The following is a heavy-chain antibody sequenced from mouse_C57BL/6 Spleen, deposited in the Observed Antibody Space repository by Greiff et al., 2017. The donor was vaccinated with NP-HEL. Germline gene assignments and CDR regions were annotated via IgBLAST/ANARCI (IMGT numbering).Heavy chain of an antibody. V-gene: IGHV1-64*01. CDR3: ARSPAYYSLMGY. D-gene: IGHD2-12*01. J-gene: IGHJ4*01. Sequence: QVQLQQPGAELVKPGASVKLSCKASGYTFTSYWMHWVKQRPGQGLEWIGMIHPNSGSTNYNEKFKSKATLTVDKSYSTAYMQLRSLTSEDSAVYSCARSPAYYSLMGYWGQGTSVTVSS. CDR1: GYTFTSYW. CDR2: IHPNSGST.